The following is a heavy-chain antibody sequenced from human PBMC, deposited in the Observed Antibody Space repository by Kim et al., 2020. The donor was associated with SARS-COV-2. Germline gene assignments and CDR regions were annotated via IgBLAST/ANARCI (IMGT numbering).Heavy chain of an antibody. D-gene: IGHD2-2*01. J-gene: IGHJ4*02. V-gene: IGHV3-30*18. CDR3: AKPRGQFCSSTSCYLFDY. CDR1: GFTFSSYG. Sequence: GGSLRLSCAASGFTFSSYGMHWVRQAPGKGLEWVAVISYDGSNKYYADSVKGRFTISRDNSKNTLYLQMNSLRAEDTAVYYCAKPRGQFCSSTSCYLFDYWGQGTLVTVSS. CDR2: ISYDGSNK.